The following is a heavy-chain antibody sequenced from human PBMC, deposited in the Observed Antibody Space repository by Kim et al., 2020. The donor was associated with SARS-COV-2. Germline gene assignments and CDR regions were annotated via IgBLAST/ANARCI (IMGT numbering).Heavy chain of an antibody. D-gene: IGHD3-10*01. CDR2: LSARDEKV. Sequence: GGSLRVSCVASGFTFSAFAMTWVRQSPGKGLEWVSTLSARDEKVYYADPVEGRFTISRDNTKDTVSLQLNSLRAEDTAVYYCAMVRYFSETSCLYHSDYLCQGTQLIVSS. V-gene: IGHV3-23*01. J-gene: IGHJ4*02. CDR3: AMVRYFSETSCLYHSDY. CDR1: GFTFSAFA.